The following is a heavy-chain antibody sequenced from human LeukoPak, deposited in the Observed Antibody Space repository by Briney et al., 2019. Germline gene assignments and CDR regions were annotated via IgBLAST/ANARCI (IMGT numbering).Heavy chain of an antibody. CDR1: GFTFSSYW. Sequence: GGSLRLSCTASGFTFSSYWMHWVRQAPGKGLVWVSRINSDGSSTSYADSVKGRFTISRDNAKNTLYLQMNSLRAEDTAVYYCARVPPYNWNPDYWGQGTLVTVSS. CDR3: ARVPPYNWNPDY. D-gene: IGHD1-20*01. J-gene: IGHJ4*02. CDR2: INSDGSST. V-gene: IGHV3-74*01.